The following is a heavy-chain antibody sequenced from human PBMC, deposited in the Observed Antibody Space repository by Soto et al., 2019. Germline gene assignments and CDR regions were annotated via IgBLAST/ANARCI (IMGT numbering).Heavy chain of an antibody. CDR3: ARDRGGYGPPDV. CDR1: GFSFSDSY. J-gene: IGHJ6*02. CDR2: ISGSSGYT. D-gene: IGHD3-10*01. Sequence: QVQLVESGGGLVKPGGSLRLSWAASGFSFSDSYMSWARQVPGKGLEWVAYISGSSGYTGYADSVKGRFTISRDNAKNSLYLQMNSLRVEDTAVYYCARDRGGYGPPDVWGQGTTVTVSS. V-gene: IGHV3-11*06.